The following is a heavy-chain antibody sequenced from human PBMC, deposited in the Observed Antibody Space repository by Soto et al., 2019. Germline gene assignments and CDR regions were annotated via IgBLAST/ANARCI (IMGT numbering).Heavy chain of an antibody. D-gene: IGHD4-17*01. V-gene: IGHV4-31*03. Sequence: QVQLQESGPGLVKPSQTLSLTCTVSGDSISSGGYYWSWIRQHPGKGLEWIGYIYYSGSTYYNLSLKSRVTISVDASMYQCSRKLRSVTAAGTAVYYCARDQEVNYSEYGGSYYYYGMYVWGQGTKVTVSS. J-gene: IGHJ6*02. CDR3: ARDQEVNYSEYGGSYYYYGMYV. CDR2: IYYSGST. CDR1: GDSISSGGYY.